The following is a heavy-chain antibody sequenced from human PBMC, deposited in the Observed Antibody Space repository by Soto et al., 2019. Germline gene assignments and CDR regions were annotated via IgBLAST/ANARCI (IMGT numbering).Heavy chain of an antibody. CDR2: IKKDGSEK. V-gene: IGHV3-7*03. Sequence: ESGGGLVQPGGSLRLSCAVSGFTFSGFWMSWVRQAPGKGLEWVANIKKDGSEKYYVDSVKGRFTISRDNAKNSMYLQMNSLRAEDTAVYYCTRAGAPLFDYWGQGTLVTVSS. CDR3: TRAGAPLFDY. J-gene: IGHJ4*02. D-gene: IGHD3-10*01. CDR1: GFTFSGFW.